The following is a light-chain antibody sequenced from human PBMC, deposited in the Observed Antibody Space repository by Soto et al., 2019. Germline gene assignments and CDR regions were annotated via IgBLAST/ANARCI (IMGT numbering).Light chain of an antibody. V-gene: IGKV1-6*02. J-gene: IGKJ4*01. CDR1: QGIGND. CDR3: LQDHNYPLT. CDR2: AAA. Sequence: IQMAQSPSSLSASVGDRVTITCRASQGIGNDVGWFQQKPGKAPKLLIYAAATLQSGVTSRFSGSRSGTDFTLTISSLQPEDFATYYCLQDHNYPLTFGGGTKVEIK.